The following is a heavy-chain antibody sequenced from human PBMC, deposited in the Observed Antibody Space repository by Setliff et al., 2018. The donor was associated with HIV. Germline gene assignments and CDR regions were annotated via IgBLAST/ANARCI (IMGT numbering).Heavy chain of an antibody. J-gene: IGHJ4*02. CDR2: INHSGRT. Sequence: SETLSLTCAVYGGSLSGHYWSWIRQSPGKGLEWIGEINHSGRTKYDPSLKSRVTISVDTSKNQFSLKLSSVTAADTAVYYCARSAHDYALHQLPYYWGQGTLVTVSS. D-gene: IGHD4-17*01. CDR3: ARSAHDYALHQLPYY. CDR1: GGSLSGHY. V-gene: IGHV4-34*01.